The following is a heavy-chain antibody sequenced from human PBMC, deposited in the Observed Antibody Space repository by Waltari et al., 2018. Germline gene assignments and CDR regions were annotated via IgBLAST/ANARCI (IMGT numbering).Heavy chain of an antibody. J-gene: IGHJ6*03. D-gene: IGHD3-10*02. CDR1: GGSISSHY. V-gene: IGHV4-59*11. Sequence: QVQLQESGPGLVKPSETLSLTCTVSGGSISSHYLSWIRQPPGKGLEWIGYIYYSGSTNYNPSLKSRVTISVDTSKNQFSLKLSSVTAADTAVYYCARVFRYYMDVWGKGTTVTVSS. CDR3: ARVFRYYMDV. CDR2: IYYSGST.